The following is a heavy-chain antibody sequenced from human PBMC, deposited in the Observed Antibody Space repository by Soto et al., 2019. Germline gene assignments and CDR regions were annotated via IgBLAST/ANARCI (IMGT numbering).Heavy chain of an antibody. CDR2: IYYSGST. V-gene: IGHV4-61*03. Sequence: SETLSLTCTVSGGSVSSGDYYWSWIRQPPWKGLEWIGNIYYSGSTNYNTSLKSRVTISVDTSKNHFSLKLSSVTAADTAVYYCASYDVLAAYYDWGQGTLVTVSS. J-gene: IGHJ4*02. CDR3: ASYDVLAAYYD. D-gene: IGHD3-9*01. CDR1: GGSVSSGDYY.